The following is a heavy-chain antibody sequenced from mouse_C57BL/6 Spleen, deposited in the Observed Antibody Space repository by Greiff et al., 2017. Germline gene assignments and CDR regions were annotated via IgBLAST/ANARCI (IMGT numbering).Heavy chain of an antibody. CDR1: GYAFSSSW. Sequence: QVHVKQSGPELVKPGASVKISCKASGYAFSSSWMNWVKQRPGKGLEWIGRIYPGDGDTNYNGKFKGKATLTADKSSSTAYMQLSSLTSEDSAVYFCARREYFDYWGQGTTLTVSS. CDR2: IYPGDGDT. V-gene: IGHV1-82*01. CDR3: ARREYFDY. J-gene: IGHJ2*01.